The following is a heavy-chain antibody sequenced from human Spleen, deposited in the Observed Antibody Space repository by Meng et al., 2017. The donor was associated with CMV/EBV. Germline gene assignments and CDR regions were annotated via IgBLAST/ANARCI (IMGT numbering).Heavy chain of an antibody. D-gene: IGHD4-23*01. CDR3: AMHGGNTPSGVCNY. J-gene: IGHJ4*02. CDR1: GYTFASYG. CDR2: ISAYNGNT. V-gene: IGHV1-18*01. Sequence: KASGYTFASYGISWVRQAPGQGLEWMGWISAYNGNTNYAQKLQGRVTMTTDTSTSTAYMELRSLRSDDTAVYYCAMHGGNTPSGVCNYWGQGTLVTVSS.